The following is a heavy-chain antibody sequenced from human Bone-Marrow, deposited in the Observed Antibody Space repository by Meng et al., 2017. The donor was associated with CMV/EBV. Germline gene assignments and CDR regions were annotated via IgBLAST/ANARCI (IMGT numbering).Heavy chain of an antibody. Sequence: GESLKISCAASGFTFTNAWMSWVRQAPGKGLEWVSRIKNRAEGGTTDYAAPVKGRFTISRDDSKKTLYLQMNSLKTEDTAVYYCAAGTGMTDFDDWGQGTLVTVSS. V-gene: IGHV3-15*01. CDR2: IKNRAEGGTT. CDR1: GFTFTNAW. CDR3: AAGTGMTDFDD. D-gene: IGHD1-14*01. J-gene: IGHJ4*02.